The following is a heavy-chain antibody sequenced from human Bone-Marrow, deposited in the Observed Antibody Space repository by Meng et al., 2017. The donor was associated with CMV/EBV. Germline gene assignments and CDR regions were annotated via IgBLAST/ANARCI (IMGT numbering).Heavy chain of an antibody. CDR3: ARMTTVKGGDYFDY. Sequence: GSLRLSCTVSGGSISSSGFYWGWIRQPPGEGLEWIGVIYNSGNSYYNPSLRSRVTISVDTSKNQFSLKLSSVTAADTAVYYCARMTTVKGGDYFDYWGQGPRSPSPQ. J-gene: IGHJ4*02. CDR1: GGSISSSGFY. CDR2: IYNSGNS. V-gene: IGHV4-39*07. D-gene: IGHD4-11*01.